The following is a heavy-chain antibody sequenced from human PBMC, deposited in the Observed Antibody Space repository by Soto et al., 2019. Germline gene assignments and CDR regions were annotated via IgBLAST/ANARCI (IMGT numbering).Heavy chain of an antibody. V-gene: IGHV3-33*01. Sequence: GGSLRLSCAASGFTFSSYGMHWVRQAPGKGLEWVAVIWYDGSNKYHADSVKGRFTISRDNSKNTLYLQMNSLRAEDTAVYYCARDRSRYCSGGSCYHRPGYWGQGTLVTVSS. CDR2: IWYDGSNK. D-gene: IGHD2-15*01. J-gene: IGHJ4*02. CDR3: ARDRSRYCSGGSCYHRPGY. CDR1: GFTFSSYG.